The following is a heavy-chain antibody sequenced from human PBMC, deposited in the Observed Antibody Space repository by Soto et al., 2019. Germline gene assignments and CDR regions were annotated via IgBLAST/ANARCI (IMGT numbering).Heavy chain of an antibody. Sequence: QVQLVESGGGVVQPGRSLRLSCVASGFTFSSYGMHWVRQAPGKGLEWVAVISYDGSNKYYADSVKGRFTISRDNSKNTLYLQMNSLRAEDTAVYYCAKGGDSSSWYEGYFDYWGQGTLVTVSS. CDR3: AKGGDSSSWYEGYFDY. CDR1: GFTFSSYG. J-gene: IGHJ4*02. D-gene: IGHD6-13*01. CDR2: ISYDGSNK. V-gene: IGHV3-30*18.